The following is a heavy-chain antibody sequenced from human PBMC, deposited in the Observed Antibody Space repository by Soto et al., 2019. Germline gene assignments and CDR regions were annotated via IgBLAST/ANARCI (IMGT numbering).Heavy chain of an antibody. J-gene: IGHJ5*02. Sequence: ASVKVSCKASGYTFTSYSISWVRQAPGQGLEWMGWISAYNGNTNYAQKLQGRVTMTTDTSTSTAYMELRSLRSDETAVYYCAREGGLWYSSSYRFDPWGQGTLVTVSS. CDR3: AREGGLWYSSSYRFDP. D-gene: IGHD6-6*01. CDR1: GYTFTSYS. V-gene: IGHV1-18*01. CDR2: ISAYNGNT.